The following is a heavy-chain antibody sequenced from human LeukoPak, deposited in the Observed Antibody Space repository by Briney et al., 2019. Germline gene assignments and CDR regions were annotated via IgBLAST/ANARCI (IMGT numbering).Heavy chain of an antibody. CDR2: ISFDGTDA. D-gene: IGHD3-10*02. J-gene: IGHJ6*04. CDR3: AELGITMIGGV. CDR1: GFTFSSYA. V-gene: IGHV3-30*04. Sequence: GGSLRLSCAASGFTFSSYAIHWVRQAPGKGLEWVAVISFDGTDAFYADSVKGRFTISRDNAKNSLYLQMNSLRAEDTAVYYCAELGITMIGGVWGKGTTVTISS.